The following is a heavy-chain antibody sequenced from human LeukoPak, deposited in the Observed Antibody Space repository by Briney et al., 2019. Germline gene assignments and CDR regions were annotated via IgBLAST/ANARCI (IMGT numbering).Heavy chain of an antibody. J-gene: IGHJ4*02. CDR1: GFTFDDYA. Sequence: GRSLRLSCAASGFTFDDYAMHWVRQAPGKGLVWVSRINSDGSSTSYADSVKGRFTISRDNAKNTLYLQMNSLRAEDTAVYYCARGYYYDSTLYYFDYWGQGTLVTVSS. CDR2: INSDGSST. CDR3: ARGYYYDSTLYYFDY. V-gene: IGHV3-74*01. D-gene: IGHD3-22*01.